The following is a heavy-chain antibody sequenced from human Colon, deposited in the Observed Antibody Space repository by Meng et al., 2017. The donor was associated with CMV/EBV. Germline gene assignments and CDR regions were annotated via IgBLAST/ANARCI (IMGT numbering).Heavy chain of an antibody. V-gene: IGHV1-2*06. CDR2: ISPFSGDT. J-gene: IGHJ5*02. CDR1: GYTFTGYY. CDR3: ARGWGGAVAGFNWFDP. D-gene: IGHD6-19*01. Sequence: SGYTFTGYYRHWVRQAPGQGLEWMGRISPFSGDTNYSEKFQGRVTMTRDTSISTVHMELSRLTSDDTAVYYCARGWGGAVAGFNWFDPWGQGTLVTVSS.